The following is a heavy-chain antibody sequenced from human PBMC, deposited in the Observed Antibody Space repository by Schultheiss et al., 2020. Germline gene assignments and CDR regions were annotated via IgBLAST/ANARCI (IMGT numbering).Heavy chain of an antibody. CDR2: IYYSGST. Sequence: SETLSLTCTVSGGSISNYYWGWIRQPPGKGLEWIGYIYYSGSTYYNPSLKSRVTISVDTSKNQFSLKLSSVTAADTAVYYCARLIVYYDSSGYGPGYFQHWGQGTLVTVSS. CDR1: GGSISNYY. J-gene: IGHJ1*01. V-gene: IGHV4-59*06. CDR3: ARLIVYYDSSGYGPGYFQH. D-gene: IGHD3-22*01.